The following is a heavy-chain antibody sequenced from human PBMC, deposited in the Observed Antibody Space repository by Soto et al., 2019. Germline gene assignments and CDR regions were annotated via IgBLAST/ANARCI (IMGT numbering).Heavy chain of an antibody. CDR3: ARQSLRWAYFDY. V-gene: IGHV4-59*08. D-gene: IGHD4-17*01. CDR1: GGSISSYY. J-gene: IGHJ4*02. CDR2: IYYSGST. Sequence: QVQLQESGPGLVKPSETLSLTCTVSGGSISSYYWSWIRQPPGKGLEWIGYIYYSGSTNYNPSLRSRATRSVDTPKNQFSLKLRSVTAADTAVYYCARQSLRWAYFDYWGQGTLVTVSS.